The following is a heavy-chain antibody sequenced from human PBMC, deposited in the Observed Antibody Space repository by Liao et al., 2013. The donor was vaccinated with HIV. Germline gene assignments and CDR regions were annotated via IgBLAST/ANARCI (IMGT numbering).Heavy chain of an antibody. CDR1: GGSIISGDYF. Sequence: QVLLQQWGAGLLKPSQTLSLTCTVSGGSIISGDYFWIWIRQPPGKGLEWIGYNSYSGISNSNPSLRSRLTISLDTSKNQFFLNLSSLTAADTAVYYCARVPFTSGRYGYFDLWGRGTLVTVSS. D-gene: IGHD5-12*01. CDR3: ARVPFTSGRYGYFDL. J-gene: IGHJ2*01. CDR2: NSYSGIS. V-gene: IGHV4-30-4*08.